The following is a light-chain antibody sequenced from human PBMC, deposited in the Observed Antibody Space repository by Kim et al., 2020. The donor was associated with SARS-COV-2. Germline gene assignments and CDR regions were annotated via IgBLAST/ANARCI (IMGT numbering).Light chain of an antibody. V-gene: IGLV3-1*01. CDR1: KVGDRD. J-gene: IGLJ2*01. CDR3: QTWDNGVVI. Sequence: SYELTQPPSVSVSPGQTAKIPCSGDKVGDRDVSWYQQKPGQSPVLIIFQDRKRSSGIPGRFSGSNSGNRATLTITETQSVDEADYSCQTWDNGVVIFGRGTQLTVL. CDR2: QDR.